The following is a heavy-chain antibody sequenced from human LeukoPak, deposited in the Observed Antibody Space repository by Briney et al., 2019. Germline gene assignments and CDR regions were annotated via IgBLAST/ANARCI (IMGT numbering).Heavy chain of an antibody. D-gene: IGHD2/OR15-2a*01. J-gene: IGHJ6*03. V-gene: IGHV1-69*04. CDR2: IIPILGIA. CDR1: GGTFSSYA. CDR3: ARGPIVRILYYYYYMDV. Sequence: GASVKVSCKASGGTFSSYAISWVRQAPGQGLEWMGRIIPILGIANYAQKFQGRVTITADESTSTAYMELSSLRSEDTAVYYCARGPIVRILYYYYYMDVWGKGTTVTVSS.